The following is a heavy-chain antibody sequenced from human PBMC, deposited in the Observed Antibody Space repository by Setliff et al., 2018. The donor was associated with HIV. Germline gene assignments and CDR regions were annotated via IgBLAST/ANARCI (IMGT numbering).Heavy chain of an antibody. V-gene: IGHV4-59*11. CDR1: GGSISSHY. J-gene: IGHJ6*02. CDR2: IYYSGST. CDR3: AREQYHFVVDYYYYYGMDV. Sequence: KTSETLSLTCTVSGGSISSHYWSWIRQPPGKGLEWIGYIYYSGSTNYNPSLKSRVTISVDTSKNQFSLKLSSVTAADTAIYYCAREQYHFVVDYYYYYGMDVWGQGNTVTVSS. D-gene: IGHD2-15*01.